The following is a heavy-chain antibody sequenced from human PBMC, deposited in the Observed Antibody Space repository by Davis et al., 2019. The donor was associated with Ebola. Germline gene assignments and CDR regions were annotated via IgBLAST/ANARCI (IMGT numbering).Heavy chain of an antibody. J-gene: IGHJ3*01. V-gene: IGHV5-51*01. CDR3: ASLRRTITGMDDGFDL. D-gene: IGHD1-20*01. CDR2: IYTGDSDT. Sequence: GESLKISCKGSGYSFTSYWIAWVRQMPGKGLEWMGIIYTGDSDTRYSPSFRGQVTISADKSTRSAYLQWGSLKASDTAMYYCASLRRTITGMDDGFDLWGQGTMVTVSS. CDR1: GYSFTSYW.